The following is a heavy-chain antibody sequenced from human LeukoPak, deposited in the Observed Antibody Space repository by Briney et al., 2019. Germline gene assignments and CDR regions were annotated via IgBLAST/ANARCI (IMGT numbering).Heavy chain of an antibody. Sequence: GGSLRLSCVASGFTFSSYWMSWVRQAPGKGLECVANIKPDGSETYYVDSVKGRFTISRDNTKNSLHLQMNSLRAEDAAVYYCARWQGSGWHDCWGQGTLVTVTS. V-gene: IGHV3-7*03. J-gene: IGHJ4*02. CDR3: ARWQGSGWHDC. D-gene: IGHD6-19*01. CDR1: GFTFSSYW. CDR2: IKPDGSET.